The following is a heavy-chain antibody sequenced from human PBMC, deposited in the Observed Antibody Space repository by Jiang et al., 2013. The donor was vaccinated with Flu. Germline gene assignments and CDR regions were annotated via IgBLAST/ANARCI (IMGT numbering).Heavy chain of an antibody. CDR3: ARRYYYDSSGRPHDAVHV. D-gene: IGHD3-22*01. CDR1: GGSINNYY. V-gene: IGHV4-59*01. J-gene: IGHJ3*01. CDR2: IYYNGSP. Sequence: TCTVSGGSINNYYWSWIRQPPGKGPEWIGYIYYNGSPNYNPSLKSRVTTSIDTSKNQFSLKLSSVTAADTAVYYCARRYYYDSSGRPHDAVHVWGQGTMVTVSS.